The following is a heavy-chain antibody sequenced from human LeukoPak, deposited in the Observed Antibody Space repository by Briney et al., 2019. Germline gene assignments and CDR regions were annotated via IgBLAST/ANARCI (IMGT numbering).Heavy chain of an antibody. J-gene: IGHJ4*02. D-gene: IGHD6-19*01. CDR2: IIPIFGTA. CDR1: GGTFSSYA. CDR3: ARAGYTSGWYTDY. V-gene: IGHV1-69*05. Sequence: SVKVSCKASGGTFSSYAISWVRQAPGQGLEWMGGIIPIFGTANYAQKFQGRVTITTAESTRTAYMELSGLTSEDTAVYYCARAGYTSGWYTDYWGQGTLVTVSS.